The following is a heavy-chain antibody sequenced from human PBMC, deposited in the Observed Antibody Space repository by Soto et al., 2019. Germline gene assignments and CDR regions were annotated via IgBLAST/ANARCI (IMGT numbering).Heavy chain of an antibody. CDR1: GFTFSSYA. D-gene: IGHD3-22*01. V-gene: IGHV3-23*01. CDR2: ISGSGGST. Sequence: GGSLRLSCAASGFTFSSYAMSWVRQAPGKGLEWVSAISGSGGSTYYADSVKGRFTISRDNSKNTLYLQMNSLRAEDTAVYYCAKDNYDSSGYYHYLFDYWGQGTLVTVSS. J-gene: IGHJ4*02. CDR3: AKDNYDSSGYYHYLFDY.